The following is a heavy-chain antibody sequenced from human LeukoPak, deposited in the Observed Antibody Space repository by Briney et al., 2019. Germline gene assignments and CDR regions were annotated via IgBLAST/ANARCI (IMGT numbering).Heavy chain of an antibody. D-gene: IGHD3-22*01. Sequence: SVKVSCKASGGTFSSYAISWVRQAPGQGLEWMGRIIPILGIANYAQKFQGRVTITADKSTSTAYMELRSLRSDDTAVYYCARGETYYYDSSGYSFDHWGQGTLVTVSS. CDR2: IIPILGIA. CDR1: GGTFSSYA. V-gene: IGHV1-69*04. CDR3: ARGETYYYDSSGYSFDH. J-gene: IGHJ4*02.